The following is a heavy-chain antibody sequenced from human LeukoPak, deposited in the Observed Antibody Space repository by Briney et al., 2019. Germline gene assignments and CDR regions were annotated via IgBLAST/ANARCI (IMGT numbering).Heavy chain of an antibody. CDR1: GCTFSSYA. Sequence: GGSLRLSCAASGCTFSSYAMSWVRQAPGKGLEWVSAISGSGGSTYYADSVKGRFTISRDNSKNTLYLQMNSLRAEDTAVYYCAKDWYSSSSNYFDYWGQGTLVTVSS. CDR3: AKDWYSSSSNYFDY. J-gene: IGHJ4*02. V-gene: IGHV3-23*01. D-gene: IGHD6-6*01. CDR2: ISGSGGST.